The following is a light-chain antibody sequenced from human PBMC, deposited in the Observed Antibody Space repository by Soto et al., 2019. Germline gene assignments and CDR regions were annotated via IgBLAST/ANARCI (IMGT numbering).Light chain of an antibody. V-gene: IGKV1-5*01. CDR2: DAS. CDR1: QSISSW. CDR3: QQYNSYSPRT. J-gene: IGKJ1*01. Sequence: DIHMTQSPSTLSASVGDRVTITCRASQSISSWLAWYQQKPGKAPKLLIYDASSLESGVPSRFSGSGSGTEFTLTISSLQPDDFATYYCQQYNSYSPRTFGQGTQ.